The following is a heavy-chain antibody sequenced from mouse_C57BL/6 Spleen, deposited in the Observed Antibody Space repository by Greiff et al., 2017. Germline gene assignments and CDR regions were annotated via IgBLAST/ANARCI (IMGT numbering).Heavy chain of an antibody. CDR2: IYPGSGST. D-gene: IGHD2-1*01. CDR3: ASTRVNGNSWFAY. V-gene: IGHV1-55*01. CDR1: GYTFTSYW. J-gene: IGHJ3*01. Sequence: QVQLQQPGAELVKPGASVKMSCKASGYTFTSYWITWVKQRPGQGLEWIGDIYPGSGSTNYNEKFKSKATLTVDTSSSTAYMQLSSRTSEDSAVYYWASTRVNGNSWFAYWGQGTLVTVSA.